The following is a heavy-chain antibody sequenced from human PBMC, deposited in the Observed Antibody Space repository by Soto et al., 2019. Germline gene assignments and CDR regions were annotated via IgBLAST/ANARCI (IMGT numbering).Heavy chain of an antibody. CDR3: VIDGYWSYGLCDTNCFDY. CDR2: VSRSRSSEIR. J-gene: IGHJ4*02. V-gene: IGHV3-48*02. Sequence: EVQLVESGGGLVQPGGSLKLSCAASGFTFSDYNMNWVRQAPGKGLEWISYVSRSRSSEIRFYADSVEGRFTVSRDNAKNSLFLQMHSLSDEDTAVYYCVIDGYWSYGLCDTNCFDYWGKGTLVTVSS. CDR1: GFTFSDYN. D-gene: IGHD2-8*01.